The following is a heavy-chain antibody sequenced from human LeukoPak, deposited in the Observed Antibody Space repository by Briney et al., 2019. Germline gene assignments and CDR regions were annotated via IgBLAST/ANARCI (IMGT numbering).Heavy chain of an antibody. CDR3: ARDFRDYRDYVAYFDS. Sequence: GRSLRLSCAASGFTFSTYAMHWVRQAPGKGLEWVAVILYDGTNQYYADSVKGRFTISRDNSRNTQYLQMNSLKVEDTAVYYCARDFRDYRDYVAYFDSWGQGTLVTVSS. J-gene: IGHJ4*02. CDR2: ILYDGTNQ. CDR1: GFTFSTYA. D-gene: IGHD4-17*01. V-gene: IGHV3-30-3*01.